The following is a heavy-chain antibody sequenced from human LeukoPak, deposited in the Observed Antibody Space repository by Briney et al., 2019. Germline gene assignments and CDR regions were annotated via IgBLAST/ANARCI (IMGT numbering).Heavy chain of an antibody. Sequence: SETLSLTCAVSGGSIDSSSYYWGWIRQPPGKGLEWIGSIYYSGSTYYNPSLKSRVTISVDTSKNQFSLKLSSVTAADTAVYYCASPLMSGSSLGNFQHWGQGTLVTVSS. CDR3: ASPLMSGSSLGNFQH. CDR2: IYYSGST. CDR1: GGSIDSSSYY. J-gene: IGHJ1*01. V-gene: IGHV4-39*01. D-gene: IGHD1-26*01.